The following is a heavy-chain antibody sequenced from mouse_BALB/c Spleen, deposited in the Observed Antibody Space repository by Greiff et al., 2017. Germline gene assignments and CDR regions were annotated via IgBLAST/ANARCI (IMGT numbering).Heavy chain of an antibody. Sequence: EVQLVESGGGLVKPGGSLKLSCAASGFTFSSYAMSWVRQSPEKRLEWVAEISSGGSYTYYPDTVTGRFTISRDNAKNTLYLEMSSLRSEDTAMYYCARGGDYDGDYYAMDYWGQGTSVTVSS. J-gene: IGHJ4*01. V-gene: IGHV5-9-4*01. CDR2: ISSGGSYT. CDR3: ARGGDYDGDYYAMDY. D-gene: IGHD2-4*01. CDR1: GFTFSSYA.